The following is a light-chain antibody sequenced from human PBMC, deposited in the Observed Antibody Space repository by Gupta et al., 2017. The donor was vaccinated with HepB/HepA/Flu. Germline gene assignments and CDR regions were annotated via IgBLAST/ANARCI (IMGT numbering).Light chain of an antibody. CDR3: AAWDDSLSGWV. J-gene: IGLJ3*02. CDR1: ASNIGNNY. CDR2: WND. Sequence: QSVLTQPPSASGPPGQRVTISCSGSASNIGNNYVYWYQPVPGTAPKLLIFWNDKRPSGVPDRFSGSKSGTSASLAISGLRSEDEADYYCAAWDDSLSGWVFGGETKLTVL. V-gene: IGLV1-47*01.